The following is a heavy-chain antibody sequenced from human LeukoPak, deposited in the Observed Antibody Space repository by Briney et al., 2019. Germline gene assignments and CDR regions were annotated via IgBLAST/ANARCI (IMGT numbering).Heavy chain of an antibody. D-gene: IGHD5-12*01. CDR3: ARDLMGYPDY. CDR1: GYTFTGYY. V-gene: IGHV1-46*01. CDR2: INPSGGSA. Sequence: EASVNVSCKASGYTFTGYYIHWVRQAPGQGLEWMGIINPSGGSATYAQKFQGRVTMTRDTSTSTVYMELSSLRSEDTAVFYCARDLMGYPDYWGQGTLVTV. J-gene: IGHJ4*02.